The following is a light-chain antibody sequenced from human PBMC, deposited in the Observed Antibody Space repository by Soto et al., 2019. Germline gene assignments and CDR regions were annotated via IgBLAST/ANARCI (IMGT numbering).Light chain of an antibody. V-gene: IGLV2-14*01. CDR3: SSYTTTSTLGV. CDR1: SSDIGGFNY. Sequence: QSALTQPASVSGSPGQSITISCTGTSSDIGGFNYVSWYQRHPGTAPKLIIYEVSNRPSGISNRFSGSKSGNTASLTISGLQAEDEADYYCSSYTTTSTLGVFGGGTKLTVL. CDR2: EVS. J-gene: IGLJ3*02.